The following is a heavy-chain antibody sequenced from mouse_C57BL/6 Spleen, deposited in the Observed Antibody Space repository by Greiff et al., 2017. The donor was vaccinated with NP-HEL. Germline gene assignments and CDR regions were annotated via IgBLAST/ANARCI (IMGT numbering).Heavy chain of an antibody. D-gene: IGHD1-1*01. CDR1: GFTFSSYG. CDR2: ISSGGSYT. Sequence: EVKLVESGGDLVKPGGSLKLSCAASGFTFSSYGMSWVRQTPDKRLEWVATISSGGSYTYYPDSVKGRFTISRDNAKNTLYLQMSSLKSEDTAMYYCARHSECITTVVAKEYYFDYWGQGTTLTVSS. J-gene: IGHJ2*01. CDR3: ARHSECITTVVAKEYYFDY. V-gene: IGHV5-6*01.